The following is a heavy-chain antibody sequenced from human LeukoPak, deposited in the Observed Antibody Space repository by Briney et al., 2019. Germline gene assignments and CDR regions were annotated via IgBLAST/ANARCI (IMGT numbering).Heavy chain of an antibody. Sequence: GRSLRLSCAASGFTFRSYGMHWVRQAPGKGLEWVSSISSSSSYIYYADSVKGRFTISRDNAKNSLYLQMNSLRAEDTAVYYCARDSGFLEWLSPMDVWGKGTTVTVSS. CDR1: GFTFRSYG. J-gene: IGHJ6*03. CDR2: ISSSSSYI. V-gene: IGHV3-21*01. D-gene: IGHD3-3*01. CDR3: ARDSGFLEWLSPMDV.